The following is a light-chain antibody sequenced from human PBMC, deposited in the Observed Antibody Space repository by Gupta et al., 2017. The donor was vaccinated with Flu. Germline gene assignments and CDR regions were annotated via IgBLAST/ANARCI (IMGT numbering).Light chain of an antibody. Sequence: QSALTQPASVSGSLGQSTTTSCTGTSSDIGSYKYVSWYQQHPDRAPQLIIDDVSYRPSGISDRFSGSKSGNTASLTITGLRAEDEANYFCHSYTNSLTRVFGGGTKLTVL. CDR1: SSDIGSYKY. CDR3: HSYTNSLTRV. V-gene: IGLV2-14*03. CDR2: DVS. J-gene: IGLJ3*02.